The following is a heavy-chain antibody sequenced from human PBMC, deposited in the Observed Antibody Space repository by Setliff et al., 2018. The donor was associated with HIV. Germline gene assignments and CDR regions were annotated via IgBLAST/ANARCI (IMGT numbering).Heavy chain of an antibody. V-gene: IGHV5-51*01. Sequence: PGESLKISCKASGYTFTDYWIGWVRQMPGKGLEWMTIIYPGDSDTRYRPSFQGQVTIAADKSISAVYLQWDGLKASDSAIYYCASAPRSPLRGRDNLLSSSPFFIDVWGKGTTVTV. CDR1: GYTFTDYW. D-gene: IGHD2-21*02. CDR3: ASAPRSPLRGRDNLLSSSPFFIDV. CDR2: IYPGDSDT. J-gene: IGHJ6*03.